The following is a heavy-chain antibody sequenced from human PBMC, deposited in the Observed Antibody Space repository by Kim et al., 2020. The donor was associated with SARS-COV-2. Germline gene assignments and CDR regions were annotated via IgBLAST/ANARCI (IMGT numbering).Heavy chain of an antibody. V-gene: IGHV3-33*01. D-gene: IGHD3-10*01. J-gene: IGHJ3*02. CDR2: IWYDGSNK. CDR3: AGSFGELSPYDAFDI. Sequence: GGSLRLSCAASGFTFSSYGMHWVRQAPGKGLEWVAVIWYDGSNKYYADSVKGRFTISRDNSKNTLYLQMNSLRAEDTAVYYCAGSFGELSPYDAFDIWGQGTMVTFSS. CDR1: GFTFSSYG.